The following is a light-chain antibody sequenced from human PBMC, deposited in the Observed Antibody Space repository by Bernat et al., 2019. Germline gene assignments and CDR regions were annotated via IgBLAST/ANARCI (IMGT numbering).Light chain of an antibody. CDR1: SSDVGAYNY. CDR3: SSYTSSSTWV. V-gene: IGLV2-14*03. Sequence: QSALTQPASVSGSSGQSITLSCTGTSSDVGAYNYVSWYHQHPGQAPKLMIYDVSNRPSGVSNRFSGSKSGNTASLTISGLQAEDEADYYCSSYTSSSTWVFGGGTKLTVL. J-gene: IGLJ3*02. CDR2: DVS.